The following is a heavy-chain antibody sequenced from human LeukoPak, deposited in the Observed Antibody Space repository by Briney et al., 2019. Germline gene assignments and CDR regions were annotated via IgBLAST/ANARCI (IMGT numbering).Heavy chain of an antibody. CDR1: GGSINSSSAY. Sequence: PSETLSLTCTVSGGSINSSSAYWGWIRQPLGKGLEWIGSIYYSKNTYYNPSLKSRVTISADTSKNQFSLTLGSVSATDTAVYYCARYGSGSYIDYWGQGTLVTVSS. CDR2: IYYSKNT. D-gene: IGHD3-10*01. J-gene: IGHJ4*02. CDR3: ARYGSGSYIDY. V-gene: IGHV4-39*01.